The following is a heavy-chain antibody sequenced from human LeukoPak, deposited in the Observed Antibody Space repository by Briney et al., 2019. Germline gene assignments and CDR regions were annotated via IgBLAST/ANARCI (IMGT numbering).Heavy chain of an antibody. D-gene: IGHD4-23*01. V-gene: IGHV4-34*01. J-gene: IGHJ3*02. Sequence: SETLSLTCAVYGGSFSGYYWSWIRQPPGKGLEWIGEINHSGSTNYNPYLKSRITISVDTSKNQFSLKLSSVTAADTAVYYCARKSLNYGGNADAAFDIWGQGTMVTVSS. CDR1: GGSFSGYY. CDR2: INHSGST. CDR3: ARKSLNYGGNADAAFDI.